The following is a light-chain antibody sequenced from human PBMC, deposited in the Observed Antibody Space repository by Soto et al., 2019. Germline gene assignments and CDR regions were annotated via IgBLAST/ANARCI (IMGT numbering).Light chain of an antibody. J-gene: IGKJ5*01. V-gene: IGKV3-11*01. Sequence: EIVLTQSPATLSLSPGERATLSCRASQSVGRYLAWYQQKPGQAPRLLIYDASNRATGIPARFSGSGSGTDFTLTISSLEPEDFAVYYSQQRSNWPSITFGQGTRLEIK. CDR2: DAS. CDR1: QSVGRY. CDR3: QQRSNWPSIT.